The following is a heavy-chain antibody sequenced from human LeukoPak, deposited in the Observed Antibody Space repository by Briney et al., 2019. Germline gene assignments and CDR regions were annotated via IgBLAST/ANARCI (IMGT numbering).Heavy chain of an antibody. J-gene: IGHJ4*02. CDR2: MNPNSGNT. V-gene: IGHV1-8*01. CDR3: ARWPDCSSTSCVGY. CDR1: GYTFTSYD. Sequence: ASVKVSRKASGYTFTSYDINWVRQATGQGLEWMGWMNPNSGNTGYAQKFQGRVTMTRNTSISTAYMELSSLRSEDTAAYYCARWPDCSSTSCVGYWGQGTLVTVSS. D-gene: IGHD2-2*01.